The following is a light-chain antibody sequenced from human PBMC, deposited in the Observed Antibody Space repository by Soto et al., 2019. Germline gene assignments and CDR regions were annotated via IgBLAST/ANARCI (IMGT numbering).Light chain of an antibody. CDR1: SSNIGAGYD. J-gene: IGLJ1*01. CDR3: KSYDSTLSARYV. V-gene: IGLV1-40*01. CDR2: GNI. Sequence: QPVLTQPPSVSGAPGQRVTISCTGSSSNIGAGYDVHWYQQRPGTAPKLLIFGNINRPSGVPDRFSGSKSGTSASLAITGLPAEDEGVYYCKSYDSTLSARYVFGPGTKLTVL.